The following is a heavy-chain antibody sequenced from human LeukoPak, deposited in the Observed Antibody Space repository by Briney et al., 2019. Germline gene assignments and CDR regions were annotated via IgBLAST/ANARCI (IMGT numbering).Heavy chain of an antibody. D-gene: IGHD3-22*01. Sequence: GRSLRLSCAASGFTFSSYGMHWVRQAPGKGLEWVAVIWCDGSNKYYADSVKGRFTISRDNSKNTLYLQMNSLRAEDTAVYYCARGPYYYDSSGYSDYWGQGTLVTVSS. CDR2: IWCDGSNK. V-gene: IGHV3-33*01. J-gene: IGHJ4*02. CDR3: ARGPYYYDSSGYSDY. CDR1: GFTFSSYG.